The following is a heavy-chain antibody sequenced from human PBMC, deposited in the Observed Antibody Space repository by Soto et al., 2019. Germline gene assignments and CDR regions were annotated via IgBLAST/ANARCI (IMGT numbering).Heavy chain of an antibody. Sequence: QVQLQESGPGLVKPSETLSLTCTVSGGSISSYYWNWIRQPPGKALEWIGYIYYSGSTKYNPSLTSRVTISVDTSTNQFSLKLSSVTAADTAVYYCARDPGIIGTTDYFDDWGQGTLVTVSS. CDR1: GGSISSYY. V-gene: IGHV4-59*01. CDR3: ARDPGIIGTTDYFDD. J-gene: IGHJ4*02. D-gene: IGHD1-7*01. CDR2: IYYSGST.